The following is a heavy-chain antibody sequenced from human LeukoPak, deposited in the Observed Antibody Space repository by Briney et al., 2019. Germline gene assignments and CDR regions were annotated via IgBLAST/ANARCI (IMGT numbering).Heavy chain of an antibody. CDR1: GGSSNNYY. Sequence: SETLSLTCTVSGGSSNNYYWSWIRQPPGKGLEWIGYIYYSGNTNYNPSLKSRVTIAVDTSKNQFSLKLSSVTAADTAVYYCARGDYYGEFDPWGQGTLVTVSS. CDR3: ARGDYYGEFDP. V-gene: IGHV4-59*08. D-gene: IGHD3-10*01. J-gene: IGHJ5*02. CDR2: IYYSGNT.